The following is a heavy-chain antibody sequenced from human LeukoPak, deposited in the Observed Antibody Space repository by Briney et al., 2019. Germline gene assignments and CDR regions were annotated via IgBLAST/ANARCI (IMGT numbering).Heavy chain of an antibody. Sequence: GGSLRLSCAASGFTFSSYGMHWVRQAPGKGLEWVAVIWYDGSNKYYADSVKGRFTISRDNSKNTMYLQMSSLRGEDTAVYYCAKSGIAAAGQRGYFDYWGQGTLVTVSS. V-gene: IGHV3-30*02. CDR3: AKSGIAAAGQRGYFDY. CDR1: GFTFSSYG. D-gene: IGHD6-13*01. CDR2: IWYDGSNK. J-gene: IGHJ4*02.